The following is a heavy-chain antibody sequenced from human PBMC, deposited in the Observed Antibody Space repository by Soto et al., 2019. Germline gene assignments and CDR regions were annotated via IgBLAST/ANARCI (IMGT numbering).Heavy chain of an antibody. CDR2: IKPDSGAT. D-gene: IGHD1-26*01. CDR3: ARDTTASSRGNWLDP. CDR1: GYTFSAYY. J-gene: IGHJ5*02. V-gene: IGHV1-2*02. Sequence: SVKVSCKASGYTFSAYYLNWVRQAPGQGLEWVGRIKPDSGATDFAQNFRGRVTLTTDTARSTAYMELRGLQSGDTAVYYCARDTTASSRGNWLDPWGQGTLVTVSS.